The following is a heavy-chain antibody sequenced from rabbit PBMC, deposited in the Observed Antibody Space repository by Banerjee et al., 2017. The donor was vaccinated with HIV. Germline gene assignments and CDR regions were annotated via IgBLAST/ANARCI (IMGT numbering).Heavy chain of an antibody. J-gene: IGHJ3*01. CDR1: GFTLSSYW. CDR3: ASHPDSSWGL. D-gene: IGHD4-2*01. Sequence: QSLEESGGGLVKPGASLTLTCTASGFTLSSYWMSWVRQAPGKGLEWIGCIYTTSGNTWYASWAKGRFTISKTSSTTVTLQMTSLTAADTATYFCASHPDSSWGLWGQGTLVTVS. CDR2: IYTTSGNT. V-gene: IGHV1S40*01.